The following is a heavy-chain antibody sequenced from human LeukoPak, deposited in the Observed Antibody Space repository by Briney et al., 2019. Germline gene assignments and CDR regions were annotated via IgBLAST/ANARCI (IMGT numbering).Heavy chain of an antibody. CDR2: IYTSGST. J-gene: IGHJ6*03. CDR3: ARRVKDRYETLRHYYYMDV. D-gene: IGHD3-10*01. CDR1: GGSISSYY. Sequence: PSETLSLTCTVSGGSISSYYWSWIRQPPGKGLEWIGYIYTSGSTNYNPSLKSRVTISVDTSKNQFSLKLSSVTAADTAVYYCARRVKDRYETLRHYYYMDVWGKGTTVTVSS. V-gene: IGHV4-4*09.